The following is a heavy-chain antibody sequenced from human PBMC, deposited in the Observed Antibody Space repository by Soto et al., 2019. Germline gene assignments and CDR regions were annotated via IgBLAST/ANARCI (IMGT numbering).Heavy chain of an antibody. CDR2: ISGSGGST. V-gene: IGHV3-23*01. Sequence: GGSLRLSCAASGFTFSSYAMSWVRQAPGKGLEWVSAISGSGGSTYYADSVKGRFTISRDNSKNTLYLQMNSLRAEDTAVYYCAKEGATMVRGGNKDPYNWFDPWGQGTLVTVSS. D-gene: IGHD3-10*01. CDR1: GFTFSSYA. CDR3: AKEGATMVRGGNKDPYNWFDP. J-gene: IGHJ5*02.